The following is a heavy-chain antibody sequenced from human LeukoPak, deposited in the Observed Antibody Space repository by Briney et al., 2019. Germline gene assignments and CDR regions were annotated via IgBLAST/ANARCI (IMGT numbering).Heavy chain of an antibody. CDR1: GFTFSSYS. V-gene: IGHV3-48*01. D-gene: IGHD7-27*01. CDR2: ISSSSTTI. J-gene: IGHJ4*02. Sequence: GGSLRLSCAASGFTFSSYSMMWVRQAPGKGLEWVSYISSSSTTIHYADSVKGRFTISRDNAKNSVYLQMNSLRAEDTAVYYCVRDGSSWGNFDYWGQGTLVSVSS. CDR3: VRDGSSWGNFDY.